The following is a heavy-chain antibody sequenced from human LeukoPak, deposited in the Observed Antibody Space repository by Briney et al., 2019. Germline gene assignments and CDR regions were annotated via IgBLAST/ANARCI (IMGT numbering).Heavy chain of an antibody. CDR1: GGTFSSYA. D-gene: IGHD5-24*01. CDR2: IIPIFGTA. V-gene: IGHV1-69*13. CDR3: ARDHRREGYFTAFDI. J-gene: IGHJ3*02. Sequence: ASVKVSCKASGGTFSSYAISWVRQAPGQGLEWMGGIIPIFGTANYAQKFQGRVTITADESTSTAYMELSSLRSEHTAVYYCARDHRREGYFTAFDIWGQGTMVTVSS.